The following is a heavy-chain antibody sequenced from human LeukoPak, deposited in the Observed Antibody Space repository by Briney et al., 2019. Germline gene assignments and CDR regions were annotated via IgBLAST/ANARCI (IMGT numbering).Heavy chain of an antibody. Sequence: PGGSLRLSCAASGFTFSTYWMHWVRQAPGKGLVWVSRINTDGSRTDSVEGRFTISRDNAKNSLYLQMNSLRAEDTAVYYCARPRDSSGYDDAFDIWGQGTMVTVSS. CDR2: INTDGSRT. D-gene: IGHD3-22*01. CDR3: ARPRDSSGYDDAFDI. J-gene: IGHJ3*02. CDR1: GFTFSTYW. V-gene: IGHV3-74*01.